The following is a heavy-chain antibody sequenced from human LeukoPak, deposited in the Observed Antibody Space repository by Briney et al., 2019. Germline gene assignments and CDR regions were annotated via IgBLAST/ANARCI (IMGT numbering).Heavy chain of an antibody. D-gene: IGHD6-19*01. CDR2: IKEDGSEK. V-gene: IGHV3-7*01. J-gene: IGHJ5*02. Sequence: PGGSLRLSCTASGFTFSTYWMNWVRQAPGKGLEWVANIKEDGSEKYYVDSVKGRFTISRDNAKNSLYLQMNSLRPEDTAVYSCARSRGVAGTSEFDPWGQGNLVTVSS. CDR3: ARSRGVAGTSEFDP. CDR1: GFTFSTYW.